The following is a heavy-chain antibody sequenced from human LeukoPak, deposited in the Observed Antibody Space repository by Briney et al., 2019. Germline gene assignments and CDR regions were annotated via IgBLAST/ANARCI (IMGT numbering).Heavy chain of an antibody. CDR2: INHSGST. CDR1: GGSFSGYY. V-gene: IGHV4-34*01. J-gene: IGHJ3*01. Sequence: KPSETLSLTCAVCGGSFSGYYWSWIRQPPGKGLEWIGEINHSGSTNYNPSLKSRVTISVDTSKNQFSLKLSSVTAADTAVYYCARPSPPLVTWGQGTMVTVSS. CDR3: ARPSPPLVT. D-gene: IGHD2-15*01.